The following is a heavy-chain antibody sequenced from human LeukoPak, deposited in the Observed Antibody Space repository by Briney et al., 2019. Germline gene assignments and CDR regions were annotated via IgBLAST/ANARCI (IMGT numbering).Heavy chain of an antibody. CDR3: ARPPGY. V-gene: IGHV4-4*09. J-gene: IGHJ4*02. Sequence: SETLSLTCAVYGGSFSGYYWSWIRQPPGKGLEWIGYIYTSGSTNYNPSLKSRVTISVDTSKDQFSLKLSSVTAADTAVYYCARPPGYWGQGTLVTVSS. CDR2: IYTSGST. CDR1: GGSFSGYY.